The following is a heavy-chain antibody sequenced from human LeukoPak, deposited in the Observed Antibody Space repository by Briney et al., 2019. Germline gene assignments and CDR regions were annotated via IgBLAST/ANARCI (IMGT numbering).Heavy chain of an antibody. CDR1: GGSITSGDYY. J-gene: IGHJ6*02. CDR2: IYYSGST. V-gene: IGHV4-31*03. D-gene: IGHD2-2*01. CDR3: AREANYLNCHSTSCYVGYYYGMDV. Sequence: SQTLSLTCTVSGGSITSGDYYWSWIRQHPGKGLEWIGYIYYSGSTFYNPSLKSRVTISVDTSKNQFSLTLSSVTAADTAVYYCAREANYLNCHSTSCYVGYYYGMDVWGQGTTVTVSS.